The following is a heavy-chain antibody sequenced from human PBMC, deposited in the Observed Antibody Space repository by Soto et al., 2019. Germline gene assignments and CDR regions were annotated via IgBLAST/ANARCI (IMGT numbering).Heavy chain of an antibody. V-gene: IGHV3-23*01. J-gene: IGHJ4*02. D-gene: IGHD1-20*01. CDR3: VKAVYLLDFDY. CDR1: GFTFSSYA. Sequence: PGGSLRLSCVGSGFTFSSYAMTWVRQAPGKGLEWVSTISGTGGNTYYADSVKGRFTISRDNSKNTVYLQMNSLRAEDTAVYYCVKAVYLLDFDYWGQGTLVTVSS. CDR2: ISGTGGNT.